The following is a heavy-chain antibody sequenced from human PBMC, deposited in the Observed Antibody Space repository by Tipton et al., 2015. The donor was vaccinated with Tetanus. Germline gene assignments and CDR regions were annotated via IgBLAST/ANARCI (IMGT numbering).Heavy chain of an antibody. J-gene: IGHJ6*02. CDR3: ARGGGNTMFRGGEFVHSYYYQGMDV. D-gene: IGHD3-10*01. CDR2: ISHSGRT. Sequence: GLVKPSETLSLTCTVSGGSMSNNYWSWIRQPPGKGLECIGYISHSGRTYYNPSLNSRVTISLDRSKNQFSLKLTSVTAADTAVYYCARGGGNTMFRGGEFVHSYYYQGMDVWGQGTTVTVSS. V-gene: IGHV4-59*12. CDR1: GGSMSNNY.